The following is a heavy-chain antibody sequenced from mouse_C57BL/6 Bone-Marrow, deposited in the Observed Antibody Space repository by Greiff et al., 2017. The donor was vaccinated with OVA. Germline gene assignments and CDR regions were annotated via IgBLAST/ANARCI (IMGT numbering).Heavy chain of an antibody. V-gene: IGHV1-26*01. J-gene: IGHJ2*01. CDR1: GYTFTDYY. D-gene: IGHD1-1*01. CDR2: INPNNGGT. CDR3: ARDCTTVVATDY. Sequence: EVQLQQSGPELVKPGASVKISCKASGYTFTDYYMNWVKQSHGKSLEWIGDINPNNGGTSYNQKFKGKATLTVDKSSSTAYMELRSLTSEDSAVDYGARDCTTVVATDYWGQGTTLTVSS.